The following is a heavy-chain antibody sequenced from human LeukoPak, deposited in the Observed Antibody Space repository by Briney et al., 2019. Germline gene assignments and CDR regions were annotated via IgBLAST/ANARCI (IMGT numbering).Heavy chain of an antibody. CDR3: ARAIVVVPAAITAFDI. CDR2: IYYSGST. J-gene: IGHJ3*02. CDR1: GGSISSSSYY. D-gene: IGHD2-2*02. V-gene: IGHV4-39*01. Sequence: SETLSLTCTVSGGSISSSSYYWGWIRQPPGKGLEWIGSIYYSGSTYYNPSLKSRVTISVDTSKNQFSLNLSSVTAADTAVYYCARAIVVVPAAITAFDIWGQGTMVTVSS.